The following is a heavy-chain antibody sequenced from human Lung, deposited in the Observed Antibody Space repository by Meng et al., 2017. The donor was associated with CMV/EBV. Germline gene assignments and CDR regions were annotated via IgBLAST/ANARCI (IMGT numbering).Heavy chain of an antibody. CDR2: IHSTGST. V-gene: IGHV4-30-4*02. CDR1: RDSMSSYGYN. Sequence: SXTLSLXCTVSRDSMSSYGYNWSWIRQPPGEGLEWIGYIHSTGSTYYNPSLKGRITISIDTSRNQFSLELTSVTAADTAIYYCARVADPSVPYYFDSLGPGXLVTVSS. CDR3: ARVADPSVPYYFDS. J-gene: IGHJ4*02.